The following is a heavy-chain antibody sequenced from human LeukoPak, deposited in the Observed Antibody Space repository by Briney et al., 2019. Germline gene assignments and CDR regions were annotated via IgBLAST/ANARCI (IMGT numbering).Heavy chain of an antibody. V-gene: IGHV3-66*01. CDR3: ARDIRIAAAGSDY. Sequence: GGSLRLSCAASGFTVSSNYMSWVRQAPGEGLEWVSVIYSGGSTYYADSVKGRFTISRDNSKNTLYLQMNSLRAEDTAVYYCARDIRIAAAGSDYWGQGTLVTVSS. CDR2: IYSGGST. CDR1: GFTVSSNY. D-gene: IGHD6-13*01. J-gene: IGHJ4*02.